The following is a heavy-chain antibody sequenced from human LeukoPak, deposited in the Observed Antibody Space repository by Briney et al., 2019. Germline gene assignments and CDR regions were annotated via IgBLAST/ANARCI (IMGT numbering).Heavy chain of an antibody. CDR1: GFTFSSYA. CDR2: ISYDGSNK. CDR3: AREGARYCSSTSCYGLDY. D-gene: IGHD2-2*01. Sequence: PGRSLRLSCAASGFTFSSYAMHWVRQAPGKGLEWVAVISYDGSNKYYADSVKGRFTISRDNSKNTLYLQMNSLRAEDTAVYYCAREGARYCSSTSCYGLDYWGQGTLVTVSS. V-gene: IGHV3-30*04. J-gene: IGHJ4*02.